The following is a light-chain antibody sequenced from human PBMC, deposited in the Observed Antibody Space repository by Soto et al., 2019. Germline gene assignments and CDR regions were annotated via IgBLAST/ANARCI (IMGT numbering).Light chain of an antibody. Sequence: EIVLTQSPGTLSLSPGERATLSCRASQSVSSSYLAWYQQKPGQAPRLLIYGASSRATGIPDRFSGSGSGTDFTLTISRLEPADCAVYYCQQFGSSPRTFGQGTKVEIK. CDR3: QQFGSSPRT. CDR1: QSVSSSY. J-gene: IGKJ1*01. CDR2: GAS. V-gene: IGKV3-20*01.